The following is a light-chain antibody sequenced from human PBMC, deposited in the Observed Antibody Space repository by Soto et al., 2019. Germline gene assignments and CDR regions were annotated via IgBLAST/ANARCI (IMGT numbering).Light chain of an antibody. V-gene: IGKV3-11*01. CDR2: DAS. CDR1: QSVSSY. CDR3: QQRSNWPRYT. J-gene: IGKJ2*01. Sequence: EMVLTQSPATLSLSPGERATLSCRASQSVSSYLAWYQQKPGQAPRLLIYDASNRATGSPARFSGSGSGPDFTLPISGPEPEDFAVYYCQQRSNWPRYTFGQGTKLEIK.